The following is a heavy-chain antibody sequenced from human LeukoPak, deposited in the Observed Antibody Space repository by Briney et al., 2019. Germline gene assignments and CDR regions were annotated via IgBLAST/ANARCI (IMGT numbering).Heavy chain of an antibody. J-gene: IGHJ5*02. Sequence: ASVKVSCKASGYTFTGYYMHWVRQAPGQGLEWMGWINPNSGGTNYAQKFQGRVTMTRDTSISTAYMELSRLRSDDTAVYYCARDLAVAGTRYNWFDPWGQGTLVTVSS. V-gene: IGHV1-2*02. CDR2: INPNSGGT. CDR1: GYTFTGYY. D-gene: IGHD6-19*01. CDR3: ARDLAVAGTRYNWFDP.